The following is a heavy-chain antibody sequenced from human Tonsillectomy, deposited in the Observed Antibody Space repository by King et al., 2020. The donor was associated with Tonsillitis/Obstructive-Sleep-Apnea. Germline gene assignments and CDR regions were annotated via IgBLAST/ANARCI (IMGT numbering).Heavy chain of an antibody. J-gene: IGHJ4*02. CDR1: GFTFSSYA. CDR3: AREGAEGTFDY. D-gene: IGHD1/OR15-1a*01. V-gene: IGHV3-30*01. Sequence: VQLVESGGGVVQPGRSLRLSCAASGFTFSSYAVHWVRQAPGKGLEWVAITSYDGTNKYYADSVKGRFTISRDNSKNTLYLQMNSLRPEETAVYYCAREGAEGTFDYWGQGTLVTVSS. CDR2: TSYDGTNK.